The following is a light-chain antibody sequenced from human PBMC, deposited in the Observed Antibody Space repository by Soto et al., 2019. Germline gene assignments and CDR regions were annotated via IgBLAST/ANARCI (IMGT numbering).Light chain of an antibody. CDR3: QQYGSSLRLT. CDR1: QSVSSSY. J-gene: IGKJ4*01. V-gene: IGKV3-20*01. Sequence: EIVLTQSPGTLSLSPGERATLSCRASQSVSSSYLAWYQQKTGQAPRLLIYGASSRATGIPDRFSGSGSGTDFTLTISRLEPEDCAVYYCQQYGSSLRLTCGGGTKVEIK. CDR2: GAS.